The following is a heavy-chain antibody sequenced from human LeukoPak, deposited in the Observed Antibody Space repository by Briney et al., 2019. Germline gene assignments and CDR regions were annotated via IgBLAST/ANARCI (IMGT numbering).Heavy chain of an antibody. Sequence: GASVKVSCKASSYTLTNYGISWVRQAPGQGLEWMGWISAYNGNTNYAQNLQGRVTMTTDTSTNTAYMELRSLRSDDTAVYYCARDQDPGAFDIWGQGTVVTVSS. V-gene: IGHV1-18*01. CDR3: ARDQDPGAFDI. J-gene: IGHJ3*02. CDR2: ISAYNGNT. CDR1: SYTLTNYG.